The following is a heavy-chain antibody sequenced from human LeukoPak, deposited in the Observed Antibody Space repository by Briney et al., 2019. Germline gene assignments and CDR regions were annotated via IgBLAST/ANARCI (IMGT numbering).Heavy chain of an antibody. D-gene: IGHD1-26*01. CDR2: ISAYNGNT. J-gene: IGHJ4*02. CDR1: GYTFTSCG. CDR3: ASGIVGAIEPDGYYFDY. V-gene: IGHV1-18*01. Sequence: ASVKVSCKASGYTFTSCGISWVRQAPGQGLEWMGWISAYNGNTNYAQKLQGRVTMTTDTSTSTAYMELRSLRSDDTAVYYCASGIVGAIEPDGYYFDYWGQGTLVTVSS.